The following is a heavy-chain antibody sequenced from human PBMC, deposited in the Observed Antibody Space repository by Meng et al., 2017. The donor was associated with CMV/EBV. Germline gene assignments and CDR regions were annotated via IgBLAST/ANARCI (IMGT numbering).Heavy chain of an antibody. Sequence: TCTVSGGSISSGGYYWSWIRQHPGKGLERIGYIYYSGSTYYNPSLKSRVTISVDTSKDQFSLKLSSVTAADTAVYYCAREGETNWFDPWGQGTLVTVSS. V-gene: IGHV4-31*03. CDR2: IYYSGST. CDR3: AREGETNWFDP. J-gene: IGHJ5*02. CDR1: GGSISSGGYY.